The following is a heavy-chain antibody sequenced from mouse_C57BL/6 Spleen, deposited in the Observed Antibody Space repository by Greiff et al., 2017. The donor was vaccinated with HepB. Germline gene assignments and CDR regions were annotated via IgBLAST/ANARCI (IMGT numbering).Heavy chain of an antibody. CDR2: IYPRSGNT. Sequence: QVQLQQSGAELARPGASVKLSCKASGYTFTSYGISWVKQRTGQGLEWIGEIYPRSGNTYYNEKFKGKATLTADKSSSTAYMELRSLTSEDSAVYFCARGMITTVVATNYYAMDYWGQGTSVTVSS. J-gene: IGHJ4*01. D-gene: IGHD1-1*01. CDR3: ARGMITTVVATNYYAMDY. CDR1: GYTFTSYG. V-gene: IGHV1-81*01.